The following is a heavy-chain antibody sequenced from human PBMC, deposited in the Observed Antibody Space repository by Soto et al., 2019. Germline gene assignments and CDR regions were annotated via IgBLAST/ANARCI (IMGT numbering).Heavy chain of an antibody. CDR3: TRDASRDSTARGWFDP. Sequence: GGALRLSSASSVFTFRIFTMTWVRQAPGKGLDWVSTISRNSAYIYYTDALRGRFTISIDNAKNSLHLQMNSLRAEDTAVYYCTRDASRDSTARGWFDPWGPGTMVTVSS. CDR1: VFTFRIFT. J-gene: IGHJ5*02. D-gene: IGHD3-10*01. V-gene: IGHV3-21*01. CDR2: ISRNSAYI.